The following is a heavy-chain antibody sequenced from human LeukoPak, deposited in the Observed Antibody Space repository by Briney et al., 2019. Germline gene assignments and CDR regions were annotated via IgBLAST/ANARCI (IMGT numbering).Heavy chain of an antibody. V-gene: IGHV3-7*01. CDR3: ISPEY. CDR2: IKEDGSEK. Sequence: GGSLRLSCGASGFTFSSYWMSWVRRAPGKGLEWVANIKEDGSEKNYVDSVKGRFIISRDNAKNSLYLQMNSLRAEDTAVYYCISPEYWGQGTLVTVSS. J-gene: IGHJ4*02. CDR1: GFTFSSYW. D-gene: IGHD3-3*02.